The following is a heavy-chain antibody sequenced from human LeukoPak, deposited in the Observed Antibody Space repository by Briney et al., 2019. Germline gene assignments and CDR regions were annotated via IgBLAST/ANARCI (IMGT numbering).Heavy chain of an antibody. Sequence: PGGSLRLSCAASGLPFSSYSMNWVRQAPGKGLEWVSSISGSGSYIYYADSVKGRFTISRDNARNSLYLQMNSLRAEDTAVYYCARTFYSPLYYFDYWGQGTLVTVSS. CDR2: ISGSGSYI. CDR3: ARTFYSPLYYFDY. CDR1: GLPFSSYS. D-gene: IGHD2-21*01. J-gene: IGHJ4*02. V-gene: IGHV3-21*01.